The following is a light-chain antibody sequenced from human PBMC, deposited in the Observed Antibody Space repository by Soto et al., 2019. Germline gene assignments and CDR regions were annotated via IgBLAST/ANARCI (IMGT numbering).Light chain of an antibody. J-gene: IGLJ3*02. CDR3: GSWDSSLSAGV. Sequence: QSVLTQPPSVSAAPGQTVTISCSGSSSNIGNNYVAWYQQLPGTAPKFLIYENIKRPSGIPDRFSGSKSGTSATLSITGLQTGDEADYYCGSWDSSLSAGVFGGGTKLTVL. V-gene: IGLV1-51*02. CDR2: ENI. CDR1: SSNIGNNY.